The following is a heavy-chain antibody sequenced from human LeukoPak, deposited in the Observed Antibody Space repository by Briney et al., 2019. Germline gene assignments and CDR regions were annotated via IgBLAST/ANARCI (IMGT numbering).Heavy chain of an antibody. CDR3: ARHVSSSWPRELDY. D-gene: IGHD6-13*01. V-gene: IGHV5-51*01. Sequence: GESLQISCKGSGYSFTSYWIGWVRQLPGKGLEWMGIIYPGDSDTRYSPSFQGQVTISADKSISTAYLQWSSLKASDTAMYYCARHVSSSWPRELDYWGQGTLVTVSS. CDR2: IYPGDSDT. CDR1: GYSFTSYW. J-gene: IGHJ4*02.